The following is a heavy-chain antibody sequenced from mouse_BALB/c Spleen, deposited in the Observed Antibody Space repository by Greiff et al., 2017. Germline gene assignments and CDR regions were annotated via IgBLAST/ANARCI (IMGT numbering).Heavy chain of an antibody. D-gene: IGHD1-1*01. CDR2: IYPGSGST. CDR1: GYTFTSYW. J-gene: IGHJ2*01. CDR3: TRDYYYGSRDYFDY. Sequence: LQQPGSELVRPGASVKLSCKASGYTFTSYWMHWVKQRPGQGLEWIGNIYPGSGSTNYDEKFKSKATLTVDTSSSTAYMQLSSLTSEDSAVYYCTRDYYYGSRDYFDYWGQGTTRTVSS. V-gene: IGHV1S22*01.